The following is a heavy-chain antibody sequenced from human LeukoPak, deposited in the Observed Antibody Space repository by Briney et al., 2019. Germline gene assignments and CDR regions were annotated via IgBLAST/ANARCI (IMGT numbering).Heavy chain of an antibody. V-gene: IGHV3-48*03. Sequence: GGSLRLSCAASGFTFSSYEMNWVRQAPGKGLEWVSYISSSGRTKYYADSVKGRFTISRDNAKNSLYLQMNSLRAEDTAVYYCASRPGTYYYDSSGYYIYWGQGTLVTVSS. D-gene: IGHD3-22*01. CDR2: ISSSGRTK. CDR1: GFTFSSYE. J-gene: IGHJ4*02. CDR3: ASRPGTYYYDSSGYYIY.